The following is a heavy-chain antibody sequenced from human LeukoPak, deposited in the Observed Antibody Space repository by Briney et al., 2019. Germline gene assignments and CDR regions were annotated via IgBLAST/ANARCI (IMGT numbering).Heavy chain of an antibody. J-gene: IGHJ3*02. V-gene: IGHV3-13*01. CDR2: IDTTGYT. Sequence: GGSLRLSCAASGFTFSNYDMHWVRQAPGKGLEWVSAIDTTGYTYYPASVKGRCTISRENAKNSLYLQMNSLRAGDTAVYYCASRDYYDSSGYYDAFDIWGQGTMVTVSS. CDR1: GFTFSNYD. CDR3: ASRDYYDSSGYYDAFDI. D-gene: IGHD3-22*01.